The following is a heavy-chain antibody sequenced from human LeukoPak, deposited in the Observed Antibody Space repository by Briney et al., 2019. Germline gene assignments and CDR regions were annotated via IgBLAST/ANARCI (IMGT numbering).Heavy chain of an antibody. CDR3: ARSAGYSSSMVHFDY. CDR1: GYSFTSYR. CDR2: IYPGDSDT. Sequence: GESLKISCKGSGYSFTSYRIGWVRQMPGKGLEWMGIIYPGDSDTRYSPSFQGQVTISADKSISTAYLQWSSLKASDTAMYYCARSAGYSSSMVHFDYWGQGTLVTVSS. J-gene: IGHJ4*02. V-gene: IGHV5-51*01. D-gene: IGHD6-6*01.